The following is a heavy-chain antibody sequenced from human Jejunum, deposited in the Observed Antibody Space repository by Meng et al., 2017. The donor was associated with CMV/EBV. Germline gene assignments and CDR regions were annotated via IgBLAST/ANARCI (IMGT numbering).Heavy chain of an antibody. CDR1: SF. CDR2: ISYSGSSYYNPALT. V-gene: IGHV4-39*01. CDR3: ARLGFYYGSGSYFDY. D-gene: IGHD3-10*01. J-gene: IGHJ4*02. Sequence: SFWGWIRQPPGKGLEWIASISYSGSSYYNPALTYYNPSLESRVTIAVDKSKNQFSLRLTSVIVADTAIYYCARLGFYYGSGSYFDYWGQGILVTVSS.